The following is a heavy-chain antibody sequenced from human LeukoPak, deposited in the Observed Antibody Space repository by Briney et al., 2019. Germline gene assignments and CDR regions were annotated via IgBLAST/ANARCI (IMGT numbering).Heavy chain of an antibody. CDR2: IRYDGSNK. Sequence: PGGSLRLSCAASGFTFSSYGMHWVRQAPGKGLEWVAFIRYDGSNKYYADSVKGRFTLSRDNSKNTLYLQMNSQRAEDTAVYYCATVVEYSSGWSSFDYWGQGTLVTVSS. V-gene: IGHV3-30*02. CDR1: GFTFSSYG. CDR3: ATVVEYSSGWSSFDY. D-gene: IGHD6-19*01. J-gene: IGHJ4*02.